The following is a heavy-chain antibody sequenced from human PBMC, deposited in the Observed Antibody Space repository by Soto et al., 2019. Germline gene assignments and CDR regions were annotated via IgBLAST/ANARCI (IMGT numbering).Heavy chain of an antibody. V-gene: IGHV3-30*03. CDR2: ISYDGSNK. CDR1: GFTFSSYG. D-gene: IGHD5-12*01. CDR3: APLSGMVATTTNY. J-gene: IGHJ4*02. Sequence: VQLVETGGGVVQPGRSLRLSCAASGFTFSSYGMHWVRQAPGKGLEWVAVISYDGSNKYYADSVKGRFTISRDNSKNTLYLQMNSLRAEDTAVYYCAPLSGMVATTTNYWGQGTLVTVSS.